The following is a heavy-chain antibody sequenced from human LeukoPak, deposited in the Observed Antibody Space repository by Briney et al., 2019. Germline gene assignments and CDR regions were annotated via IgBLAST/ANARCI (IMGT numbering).Heavy chain of an antibody. D-gene: IGHD1-26*01. Sequence: SVKVSCKASGRAFSSYAISWVRQAPGQGLEWMGRIIPIFGTANYAQKFQGRVTITTDESTSTAYMELSSLRSEDTAVYYCARDSGSGSLQFDYWGQGTLVTVSS. CDR3: ARDSGSGSLQFDY. J-gene: IGHJ4*02. V-gene: IGHV1-69*05. CDR1: GRAFSSYA. CDR2: IIPIFGTA.